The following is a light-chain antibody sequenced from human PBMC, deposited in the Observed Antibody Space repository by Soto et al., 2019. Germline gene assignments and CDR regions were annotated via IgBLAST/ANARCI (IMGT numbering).Light chain of an antibody. Sequence: SQCPGTLTLSPGERATLSCSASQSVDSKYFSWYHQKPGQAPRLLIYGGYRRAAGVTDRFSGAGSGTDFTLTISRLEPEDFAVFYCQQYAFSPRTFGQGTRLDIK. CDR3: QQYAFSPRT. J-gene: IGKJ5*01. CDR1: QSVDSKY. V-gene: IGKV3-20*01. CDR2: GGY.